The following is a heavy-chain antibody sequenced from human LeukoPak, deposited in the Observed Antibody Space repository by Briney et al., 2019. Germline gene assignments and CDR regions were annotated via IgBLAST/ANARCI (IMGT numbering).Heavy chain of an antibody. J-gene: IGHJ4*02. D-gene: IGHD3-3*01. Sequence: GGSLRLSCAASGFTFSSFAMHWVRQAPGKGLERVAVISDDGSNKHYADSLKDRFTISRDNSKNTLYLQMNSLRGEDTAVYYCSREGEDDFWSAFDYWGQGTLVTVSS. V-gene: IGHV3-30*01. CDR1: GFTFSSFA. CDR2: ISDDGSNK. CDR3: SREGEDDFWSAFDY.